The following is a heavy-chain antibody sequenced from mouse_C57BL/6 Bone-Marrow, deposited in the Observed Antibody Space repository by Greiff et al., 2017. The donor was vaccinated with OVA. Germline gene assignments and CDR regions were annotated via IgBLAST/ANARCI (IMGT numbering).Heavy chain of an antibody. CDR3: AREYYYGSSYWYFDV. CDR1: GYTFTDYN. CDR2: INPNNGGT. J-gene: IGHJ1*03. Sequence: EVKLQQSGPELVKPGASVKIPCKASGYTFTDYNMDWVKQSHGKSLEWIGDINPNNGGTIYNQKFKGKATLTVDKSSSTAYMELRSLTSEDTAVYYCAREYYYGSSYWYFDVWGTGTTVTVSS. V-gene: IGHV1-18*01. D-gene: IGHD1-1*01.